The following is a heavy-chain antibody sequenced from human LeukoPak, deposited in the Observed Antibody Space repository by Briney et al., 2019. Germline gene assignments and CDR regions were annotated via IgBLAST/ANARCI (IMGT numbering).Heavy chain of an antibody. CDR1: GFTFSSHS. CDR2: ISSSSSYI. J-gene: IGHJ4*02. V-gene: IGHV3-21*01. CDR3: ARVGSSGWYYFDY. Sequence: PGGSLRLSCAASGFTFSSHSMNWVRQAPGKGLEGVSSISSSSSYIYYADSVKGRFTISSDNAKNSLYLQMNSLRAEDKAVYYCARVGSSGWYYFDYWGQGTLVTVSS. D-gene: IGHD6-19*01.